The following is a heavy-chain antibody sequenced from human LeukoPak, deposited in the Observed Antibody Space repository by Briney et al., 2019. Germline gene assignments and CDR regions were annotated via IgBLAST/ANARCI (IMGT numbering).Heavy chain of an antibody. CDR3: AKESLDEIAATRWFDP. V-gene: IGHV3-23*01. CDR1: GFTFSSYA. J-gene: IGHJ5*02. CDR2: ISGSGGSI. D-gene: IGHD2-15*01. Sequence: GGSLRLSCAASGFTFSSYAMSWVRQAPGKGLEWVSAISGSGGSIYYADSVKGRFTISRDNSKNTLYLQMNSLRAEDTAVYYCAKESLDEIAATRWFDPWGQGTLVTVSS.